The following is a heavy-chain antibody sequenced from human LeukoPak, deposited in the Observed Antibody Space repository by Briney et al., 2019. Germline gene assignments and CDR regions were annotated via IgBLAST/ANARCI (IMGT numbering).Heavy chain of an antibody. V-gene: IGHV3-21*01. D-gene: IGHD6-19*01. Sequence: PGGSLRLSCAASGFTFSSYGMHWVRQAPGKGLEWVSGISSSSSYIYYADSVKGRFTISRDNAKNSLYLQMNSLTAEDTAVYYCARDAYSSGWGQGTLVTVSS. CDR2: ISSSSSYI. CDR1: GFTFSSYG. CDR3: ARDAYSSG. J-gene: IGHJ4*02.